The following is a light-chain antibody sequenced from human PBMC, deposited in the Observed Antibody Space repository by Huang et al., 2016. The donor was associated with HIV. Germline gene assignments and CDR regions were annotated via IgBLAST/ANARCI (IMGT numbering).Light chain of an antibody. CDR2: GAS. J-gene: IGKJ3*01. V-gene: IGKV3-15*01. CDR1: QSVSSN. Sequence: EIVMTQSPATLSVSPGERATLSCRASQSVSSNLAWYQQKPGQAPRLLIYGASTRATGIPARFSGSGSGTEFTLTINSLQSEDFAVYYCQQNNNWPPLFTFGPGTKVDIK. CDR3: QQNNNWPPLFT.